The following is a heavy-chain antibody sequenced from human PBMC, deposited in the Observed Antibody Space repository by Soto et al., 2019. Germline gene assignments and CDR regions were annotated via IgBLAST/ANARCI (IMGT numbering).Heavy chain of an antibody. CDR1: GFTFSKYA. V-gene: IGHV3-23*01. Sequence: DVQLLESGGVLVQPGGSLRLSCVASGFTFSKYAMIWFRQAPGKWQEWVSGITGSGNTIEYADSVKGRFSISRDNSKNSVDLQMNSLRAEDTAMYYCAKDEVAGDGLWLVSDWGQGTLVTVS. J-gene: IGHJ4*02. CDR3: AKDEVAGDGLWLVSD. D-gene: IGHD2-21*02. CDR2: ITGSGNTI.